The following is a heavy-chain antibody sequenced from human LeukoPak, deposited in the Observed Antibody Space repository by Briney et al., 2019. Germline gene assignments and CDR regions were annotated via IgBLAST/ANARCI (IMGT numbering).Heavy chain of an antibody. V-gene: IGHV4-59*08. CDR2: IYYSGST. CDR3: ARRGYYGSGRPSNYYFDY. CDR1: GGSISSYY. D-gene: IGHD3-10*01. Sequence: SETLSLTCTVSGGSISSYYWSWIRQPPGKGLEWIGYIYYSGSTNYNPSLKSRVTISVDTSKNQFSLKLSSVTAADTAVYYCARRGYYGSGRPSNYYFDYWGQGTLVTVSS. J-gene: IGHJ4*02.